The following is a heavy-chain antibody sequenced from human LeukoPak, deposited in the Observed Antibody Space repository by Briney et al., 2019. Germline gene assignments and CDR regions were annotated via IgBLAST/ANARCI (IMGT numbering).Heavy chain of an antibody. CDR1: GDSIRSHY. Sequence: SETLSLTCTVSGDSIRSHYCAWIRQSPGKGLEWIGHIYNSATTDYNPSFKSRVTISLDTSKKRFSLKMTSVTALDSAVYYCARGGEGYNDDAFEVWGLGTAVTVSS. CDR3: ARGGEGYNDDAFEV. CDR2: IYNSATT. V-gene: IGHV4-59*11. D-gene: IGHD5-24*01. J-gene: IGHJ3*01.